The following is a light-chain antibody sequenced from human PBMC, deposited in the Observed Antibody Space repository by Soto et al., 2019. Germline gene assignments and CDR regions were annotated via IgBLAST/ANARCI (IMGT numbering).Light chain of an antibody. V-gene: IGLV2-23*01. CDR3: CSYADSSTYVV. Sequence: QSALTQPASVSGAPGQSITISCTRTSSDVGSYNLVSWYQQHPGKAPKLMIYEGSKRPSGVSNRFSGSKSGNTASLTISGLQAEDEADYYCCSYADSSTYVVFGGGTKLTVL. J-gene: IGLJ2*01. CDR1: SSDVGSYNL. CDR2: EGS.